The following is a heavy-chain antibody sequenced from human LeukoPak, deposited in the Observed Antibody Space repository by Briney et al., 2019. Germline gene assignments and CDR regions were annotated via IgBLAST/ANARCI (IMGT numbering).Heavy chain of an antibody. CDR2: INPSGGST. Sequence: ASVKVSCKASGYTFTSYYMHWVRQAPGQGLEWMGIINPSGGSTSYAQKFQGRVTMTRDTSTSTVYMELSSLRSEDTAVYYCAREKRTYYDFWSGYYTELGGANYWGQEPWSPSPQ. CDR3: AREKRTYYDFWSGYYTELGGANY. V-gene: IGHV1-46*01. CDR1: GYTFTSYY. D-gene: IGHD3-3*01. J-gene: IGHJ4*01.